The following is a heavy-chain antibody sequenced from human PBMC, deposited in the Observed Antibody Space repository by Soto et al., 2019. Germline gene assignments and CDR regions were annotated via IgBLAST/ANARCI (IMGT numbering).Heavy chain of an antibody. Sequence: QVQLQESGPGLVKPSGTLSLTCAVSGGSVSSSSCWSWVRQAPGKGLEWIGEIYHSGTFNYNPSLKSRVSMSLDKSRNQISLNMNSVTAADTAVYYCVRSVPAATGSYSGMDVWGQGTTVTVSS. J-gene: IGHJ6*02. D-gene: IGHD2-2*01. V-gene: IGHV4-4*02. CDR2: IYHSGTF. CDR1: GGSVSSSSC. CDR3: VRSVPAATGSYSGMDV.